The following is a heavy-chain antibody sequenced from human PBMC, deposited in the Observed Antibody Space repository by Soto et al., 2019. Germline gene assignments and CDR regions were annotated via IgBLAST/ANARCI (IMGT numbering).Heavy chain of an antibody. D-gene: IGHD6-19*01. CDR2: IIPHFGTP. CDR3: AFGAVDF. J-gene: IGHJ4*02. CDR1: GGIFSSYT. Sequence: QVQLVQSGAEVKKPGSSVKVSCKASGGIFSSYTISWVRQAPGQGLEWMGGIIPHFGTPNYAQKFQGRITISADPSTSTASMELSRLRSEDTAVYFCAFGAVDFWGQGTLVTVSS. V-gene: IGHV1-69*01.